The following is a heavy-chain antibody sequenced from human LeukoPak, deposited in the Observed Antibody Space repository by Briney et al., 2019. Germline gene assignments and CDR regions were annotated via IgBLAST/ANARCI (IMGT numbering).Heavy chain of an antibody. V-gene: IGHV4-4*07. Sequence: SETLSLTCTVSGGSISSYSWSWIRQPAGKGLEWIGRIYANGRTNYNPSLKSRVTMSVDTSKNQFSLKVTSVTAADTAVYYCAKGGIAAEDYGMDVWGQGTTVIVSS. D-gene: IGHD6-13*01. CDR3: AKGGIAAEDYGMDV. CDR1: GGSISSYS. J-gene: IGHJ6*02. CDR2: IYANGRT.